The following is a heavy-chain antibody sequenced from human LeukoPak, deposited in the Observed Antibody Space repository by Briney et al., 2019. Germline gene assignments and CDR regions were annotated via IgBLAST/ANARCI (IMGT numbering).Heavy chain of an antibody. CDR2: ISGSGGST. CDR3: AKSMTLQWRGFFDL. D-gene: IGHD6-19*01. J-gene: IGHJ2*01. V-gene: IGHV3-23*01. CDR1: GFTFSSYA. Sequence: GGSLRLSCAASGFTFSSYAVSWVRQAPGKGLEWVSAISGSGGSTYYADSVKGRFTISRDNSKNTLYLQRNSLRADDTAIYYCAKSMTLQWRGFFDLWGRGTHVTVSS.